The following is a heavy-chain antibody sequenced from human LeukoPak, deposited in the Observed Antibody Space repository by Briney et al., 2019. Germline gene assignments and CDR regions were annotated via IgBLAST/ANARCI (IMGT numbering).Heavy chain of an antibody. CDR3: AKARGATVNDPADY. CDR1: GFSFSVYG. Sequence: PGGSLRLSCAASGFSFSVYGMHWVRQAPGKGLEWVAGFCGNGGGPLYAASVKGRFSISRDNSKNTLYLQMSSLSDEDTALYYCAKARGATVNDPADYWGQGILVTVSS. D-gene: IGHD1-26*01. J-gene: IGHJ4*02. V-gene: IGHV3-23*01. CDR2: FCGNGGGP.